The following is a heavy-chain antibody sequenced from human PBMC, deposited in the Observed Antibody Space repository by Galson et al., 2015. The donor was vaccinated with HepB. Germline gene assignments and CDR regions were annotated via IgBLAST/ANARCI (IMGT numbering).Heavy chain of an antibody. CDR3: ASYCSSTSCYWRTFDP. J-gene: IGHJ5*02. CDR2: ISSSSSYI. CDR1: GFTFSSYS. Sequence: SLRLSCAASGFTFSSYSMNWVRQAPGKGLEWVSSISSSSSYIYYADSVKGRFTISRDNAKNSLYLQMNSLRAEDTAVYYCASYCSSTSCYWRTFDPWGQGTLVTVSS. V-gene: IGHV3-21*01. D-gene: IGHD2-2*01.